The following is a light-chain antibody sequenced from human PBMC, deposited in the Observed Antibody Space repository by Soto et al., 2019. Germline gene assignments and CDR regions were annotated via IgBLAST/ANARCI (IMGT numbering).Light chain of an antibody. CDR2: AGF. J-gene: IGKJ4*01. CDR3: QQSYSRPLT. CDR1: HPISSY. Sequence: IQMIQSPSSLSASLGDRVIITCRASHPISSYVNWYQQKPGKAPNLLLSAGFTLQSGVPSRFSGDRSGAYYTLIIDNLQREDSATYFCQQSYSRPLTFGGGTKV. V-gene: IGKV1-39*01.